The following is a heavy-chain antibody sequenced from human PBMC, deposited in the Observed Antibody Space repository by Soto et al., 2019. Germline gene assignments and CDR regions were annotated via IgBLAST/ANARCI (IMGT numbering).Heavy chain of an antibody. V-gene: IGHV1-18*01. CDR2: INGYNGNT. D-gene: IGHD2-15*01. CDR1: GYTFTSYG. CDR3: AKLYCSGGSCYGWFDT. Sequence: QVQLVQSGAEVKKPGASVKVSCKASGYTFTSYGISWVRQAPGQGLEWMGWINGYNGNTNYAQKVQGRVTMTTDRYTSTAYMELRSLRSDDTAVYYCAKLYCSGGSCYGWFDTWGQGTLVTVSS. J-gene: IGHJ5*02.